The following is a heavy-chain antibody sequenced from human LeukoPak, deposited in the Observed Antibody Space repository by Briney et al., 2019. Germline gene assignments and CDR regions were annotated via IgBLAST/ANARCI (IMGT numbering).Heavy chain of an antibody. V-gene: IGHV3-15*04. CDR1: GFTFSSYV. CDR2: IESKTDGGTT. Sequence: GGSLRLSCAASGFTFSSYVMHWVRQAPGKGVEWVGRIESKTDGGTTDCAAAVKGRFTISRDDSKNTLYLQMNSLKTEDTAVYYCTIDDAGLALEYWGQGTLVTVSS. CDR3: TIDDAGLALEY. J-gene: IGHJ4*02.